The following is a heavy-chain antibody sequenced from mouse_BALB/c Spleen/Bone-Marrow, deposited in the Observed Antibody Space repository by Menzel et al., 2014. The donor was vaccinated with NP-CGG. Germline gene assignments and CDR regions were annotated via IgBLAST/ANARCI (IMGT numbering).Heavy chain of an antibody. J-gene: IGHJ2*01. D-gene: IGHD2-14*01. V-gene: IGHV1-9*01. CDR2: ILPGSGTT. Sequence: QVQLKQSGAELMKPGASVKISCKATGYTFSSYWIEWVKQRPGHGLEWIGEILPGSGTTNYNEEFKGKATFTADTSSNTAYMQLSSLTSEDSAVYYCARGTYRYYFDYWGEAATLAVST. CDR1: GYTFSSYW. CDR3: ARGTYRYYFDY.